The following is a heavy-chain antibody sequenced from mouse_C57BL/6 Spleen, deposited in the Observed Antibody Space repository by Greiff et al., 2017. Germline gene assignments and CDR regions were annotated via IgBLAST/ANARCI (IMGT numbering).Heavy chain of an antibody. CDR2: IYPGDGDT. CDR1: GYAFSSYW. V-gene: IGHV1-80*01. D-gene: IGHD1-1*01. Sequence: QVQLQQSGAELVKPGASVKISCKASGYAFSSYWMNWVKQRPGKGLEWIGQIYPGDGDTNYNGKFKGKDTLTADKSSSTAYMQLSSLTSEDSAVYFCARRAYGSSSSRAMDYWGQGTSVTVSS. CDR3: ARRAYGSSSSRAMDY. J-gene: IGHJ4*01.